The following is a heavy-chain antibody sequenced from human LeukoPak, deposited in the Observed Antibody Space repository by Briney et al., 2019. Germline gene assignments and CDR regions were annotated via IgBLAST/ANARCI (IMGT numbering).Heavy chain of an antibody. CDR3: ARARLTGYFYAYFDY. D-gene: IGHD3-9*01. Sequence: SQTLSLTCTVSSGSISSGDYYWAWIRQPPGKGLEGSVYIYYSGSTYYNPSLKSRVTVSIATSKNPFSLKLSSVTAADTAVYYCARARLTGYFYAYFDYWGQGTLVTVSS. CDR1: SGSISSGDYY. J-gene: IGHJ4*02. CDR2: IYYSGST. V-gene: IGHV4-30-4*08.